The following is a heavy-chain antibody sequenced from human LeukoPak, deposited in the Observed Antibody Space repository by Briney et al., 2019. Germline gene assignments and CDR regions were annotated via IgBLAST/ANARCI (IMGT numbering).Heavy chain of an antibody. CDR2: ISWNSGSI. Sequence: PGRSLRLSCAASGFTFDDYAMHWVRQAPGKGPEWVSGISWNSGSIGYADSVKGRFTISRDNAKNSLYLQMNSLRAEDTALYYCAKDRGSSGFYYFDYWGQGTLVTVSS. CDR3: AKDRGSSGFYYFDY. J-gene: IGHJ4*02. V-gene: IGHV3-9*01. CDR1: GFTFDDYA. D-gene: IGHD1-26*01.